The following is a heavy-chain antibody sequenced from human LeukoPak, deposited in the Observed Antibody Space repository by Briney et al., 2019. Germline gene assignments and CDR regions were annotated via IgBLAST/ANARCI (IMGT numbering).Heavy chain of an antibody. V-gene: IGHV4-59*01. D-gene: IGHD6-25*01. CDR2: IYYSGT. J-gene: IGHJ4*02. CDR1: GGSISSYY. CDR3: ARVGLGRLFDY. Sequence: SETLSLTCTVSGGSISSYYWSWIRQPPGKGLEWIGYIYYSGTNYNPSLKSRVTTSVDTSKTQFSLKLSSVTAADTAVYYCARVGLGRLFDYWGQGTLVTVSS.